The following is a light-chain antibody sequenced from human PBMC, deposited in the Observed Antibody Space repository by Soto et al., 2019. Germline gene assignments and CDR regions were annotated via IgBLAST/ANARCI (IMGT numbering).Light chain of an antibody. CDR2: GAS. CDR1: QSVSSSY. Sequence: EIVLTQSPGTLSLSPGERATRSCRASQSVSSSYLAWYQQKPGQAPSLLIYGASSRATGIPDRFSGSGSGTVFTLTISRLEPEDFAVYYCQQYGSSPPMYTLGQGTKLEIQ. CDR3: QQYGSSPPMYT. J-gene: IGKJ2*01. V-gene: IGKV3-20*01.